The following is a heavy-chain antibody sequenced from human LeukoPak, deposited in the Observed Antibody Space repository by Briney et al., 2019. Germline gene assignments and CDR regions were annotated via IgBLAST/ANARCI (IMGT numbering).Heavy chain of an antibody. D-gene: IGHD5-18*01. CDR2: IYYSGST. CDR1: GGSISSYY. CDR3: ARLAHVDKAMTVFDY. J-gene: IGHJ4*02. V-gene: IGHV4-59*08. Sequence: PSETLSLTCTVSGGSISSYYWSWIRQPPGKGLEWIGYIYYSGSTNYNPSLKSRVTISVDTSKNQFSLKLSSVTAADTAVYYCARLAHVDKAMTVFDYWGQGTLVTFSS.